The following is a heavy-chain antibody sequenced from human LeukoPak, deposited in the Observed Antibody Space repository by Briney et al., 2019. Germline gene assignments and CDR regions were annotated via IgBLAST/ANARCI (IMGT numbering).Heavy chain of an antibody. CDR3: ARSRCSGGSCYSGGGEFDY. Sequence: ASVKVSCKASGYTFTGYYMHWVRQAPGQGLEWMGWINPNSGGTNYAQKFQGRVTMTRDTSISTAYMELSRLRSDDTAVYYCARSRCSGGSCYSGGGEFDYWGQGTLVTVSS. V-gene: IGHV1-2*02. J-gene: IGHJ4*02. D-gene: IGHD2-15*01. CDR2: INPNSGGT. CDR1: GYTFTGYY.